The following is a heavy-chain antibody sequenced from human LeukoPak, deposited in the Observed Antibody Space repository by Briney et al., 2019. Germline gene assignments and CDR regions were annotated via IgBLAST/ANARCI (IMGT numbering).Heavy chain of an antibody. Sequence: PGRSLRLSCAASGYTFRSYSMHWVRQAPGKGLEWVALVSYDVGNKYYADSVKGRFTISRDNSKNTLYLQMNSLRREDTAIYYCARVGSNPDVPFDYWGQGTLVTVSS. CDR1: GYTFRSYS. CDR3: ARVGSNPDVPFDY. CDR2: VSYDVGNK. V-gene: IGHV3-30*04. D-gene: IGHD3-10*01. J-gene: IGHJ4*02.